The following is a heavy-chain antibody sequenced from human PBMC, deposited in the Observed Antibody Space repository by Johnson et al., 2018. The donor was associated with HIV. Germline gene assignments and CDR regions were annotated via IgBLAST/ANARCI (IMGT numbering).Heavy chain of an antibody. CDR2: IYSGGST. J-gene: IGHJ3*02. CDR3: AREGASAVRYSSGWYGHDAFDI. V-gene: IGHV3-66*01. Sequence: VQLVESGGGLVQPGGSLRLSCAASGFTVSSNYMSWVRQAPGKGLEWVSVIYSGGSTYYADSVKGRFTISRDNSKNTLYLQMNSLRAEDTAVYYCAREGASAVRYSSGWYGHDAFDIWGQGTMVTVSS. D-gene: IGHD6-13*01. CDR1: GFTVSSNY.